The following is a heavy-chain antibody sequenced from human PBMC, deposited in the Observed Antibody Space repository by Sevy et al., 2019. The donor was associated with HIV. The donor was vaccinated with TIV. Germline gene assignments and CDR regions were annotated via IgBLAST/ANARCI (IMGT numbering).Heavy chain of an antibody. CDR2: INGSGGST. CDR1: GFTFSSYA. Sequence: GGSLRLSCAASGFTFSSYAMSWVRQAPGKGLEWVSAINGSGGSTYYADSVKGRFTISRDNSKNTLYLQMNSLRAEDTAVYYCAKDLSRVVINYYFDYWGQGTLVTVSS. V-gene: IGHV3-23*01. CDR3: AKDLSRVVINYYFDY. D-gene: IGHD3-22*01. J-gene: IGHJ4*02.